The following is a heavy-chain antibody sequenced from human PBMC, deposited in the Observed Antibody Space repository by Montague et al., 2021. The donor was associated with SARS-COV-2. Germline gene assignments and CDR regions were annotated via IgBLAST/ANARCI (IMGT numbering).Heavy chain of an antibody. Sequence: SETRSLTCTVSGGSIGAYYWSWIRQPPGKGPEWIAHISSSGTTNYNPSLKSRITVSVDTSRNQLSLKLSSVTAADSAVYYCARESRLKYLEWSGSRYDYYGMDVWGQGTTVTVSS. J-gene: IGHJ6*02. CDR3: ARESRLKYLEWSGSRYDYYGMDV. V-gene: IGHV4-59*01. CDR2: ISSSGTT. D-gene: IGHD3-3*01. CDR1: GGSIGAYY.